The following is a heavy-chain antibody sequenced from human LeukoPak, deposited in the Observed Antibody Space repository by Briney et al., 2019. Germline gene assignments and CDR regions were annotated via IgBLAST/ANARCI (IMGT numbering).Heavy chain of an antibody. V-gene: IGHV3-23*01. CDR3: AKLPSNCSGGSCYFIY. Sequence: GTLRLSCAAPGFTFSSYGMTWVRQAPGKGLEWVSAISGSGGSTYYADSVKGRFTISRDNSKNTLYLQMNSLRAEDTAVYYCAKLPSNCSGGSCYFIYWGQGTLVTVSS. CDR1: GFTFSSYG. D-gene: IGHD2-15*01. CDR2: ISGSGGST. J-gene: IGHJ4*02.